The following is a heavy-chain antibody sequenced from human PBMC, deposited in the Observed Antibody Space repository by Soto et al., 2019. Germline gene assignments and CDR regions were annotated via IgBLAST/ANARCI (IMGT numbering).Heavy chain of an antibody. CDR3: ARIPCYTNYYDSSGAAPARYYFDY. J-gene: IGHJ4*02. D-gene: IGHD3-22*01. CDR1: GFSLSTSGMC. CDR2: IDWDDDK. Sequence: SGPTLVNPTQTLTLTCTFSGFSLSTSGMCVSWIRQPPGKALEWLALIDWDDDKYYSTSLKTRLTISKDTSKNQVVLTMTNMDPVDTATYYCARIPCYTNYYDSSGAAPARYYFDYWGQGTLVTAPQ. V-gene: IGHV2-70*01.